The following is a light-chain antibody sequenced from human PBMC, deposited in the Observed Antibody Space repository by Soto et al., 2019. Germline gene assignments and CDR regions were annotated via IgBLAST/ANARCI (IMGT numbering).Light chain of an antibody. CDR3: QQYNTFWT. J-gene: IGKJ1*01. CDR2: DAS. Sequence: DIQMTQSPSTLSASVGDRVTITCRASQSVNSWLAWYQQKPGKAPNLLIYDASNLESGVPSRFSDTGSGTEFTLTISGLQPDDFATYYCQQYNTFWTFGQGTKVEIK. V-gene: IGKV1-5*01. CDR1: QSVNSW.